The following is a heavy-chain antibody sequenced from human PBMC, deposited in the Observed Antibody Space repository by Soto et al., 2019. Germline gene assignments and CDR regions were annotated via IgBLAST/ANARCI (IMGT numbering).Heavy chain of an antibody. CDR2: IYYSGST. CDR3: ARGYSSGWYPFDY. V-gene: IGHV4-39*01. CDR1: GGSISSSSYY. Sequence: SETLSLTCTVSGGSISSSSYYWGWIRQPPGKGLEWIGSIYYSGSTYYNPSLKSRVTISVDTSKNQFSLKLSPVTAADTAVYYCARGYSSGWYPFDYWGQGTLVTVSS. J-gene: IGHJ4*02. D-gene: IGHD6-19*01.